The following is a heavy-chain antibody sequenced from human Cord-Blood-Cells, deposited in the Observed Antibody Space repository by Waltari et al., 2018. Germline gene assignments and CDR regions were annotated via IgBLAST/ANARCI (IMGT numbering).Heavy chain of an antibody. CDR2: ISSSSSYI. J-gene: IGHJ4*02. CDR3: AREGYSGYDY. CDR1: GVTVGSYS. D-gene: IGHD5-12*01. V-gene: IGHV3-21*01. Sequence: EVQLVESGGGLVKPGGSMRLSWAASGVTVGSYSMTWVRQAPGKGLEWVSSISSSSSYIYYADSVKGRFTISRDNAKNSLYLQMNSLRAEDTAVYYCAREGYSGYDYWGQGTLVTVSS.